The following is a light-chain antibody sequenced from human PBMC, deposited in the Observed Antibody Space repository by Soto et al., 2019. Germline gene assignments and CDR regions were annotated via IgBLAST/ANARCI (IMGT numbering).Light chain of an antibody. J-gene: IGKJ1*01. CDR2: GAS. Sequence: EIVMTQSPVTLSVSPGERATLSCRASHHVATNLSWYQQKPGQAPRLLIYGASTRATGISARFSGSGSGTEFNLTLSSMKSDAFAVSYYQQYTARTPSTFGPGTKV. CDR3: QQYTARTPST. V-gene: IGKV3-15*01. CDR1: HHVATN.